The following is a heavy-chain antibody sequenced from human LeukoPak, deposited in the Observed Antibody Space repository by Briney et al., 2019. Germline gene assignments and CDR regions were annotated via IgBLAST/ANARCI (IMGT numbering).Heavy chain of an antibody. Sequence: ASVKGSCKASGYTFTSYGISRVRQAPGQGLEWMRWISAYNGNTNYAQKLQGRVTMTTDTSTSTAYMELRSLRSDDTAVYYCARDQSRSGCSSTSCWPYGMDVWGQGTTVTVSS. CDR1: GYTFTSYG. V-gene: IGHV1-18*01. CDR3: ARDQSRSGCSSTSCWPYGMDV. J-gene: IGHJ6*02. D-gene: IGHD2-2*01. CDR2: ISAYNGNT.